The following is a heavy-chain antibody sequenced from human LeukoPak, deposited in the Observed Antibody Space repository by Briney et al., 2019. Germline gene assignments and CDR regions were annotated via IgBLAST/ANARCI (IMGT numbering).Heavy chain of an antibody. CDR2: ISSSGSTI. Sequence: PGGSLRLSCAASGFIFSDYYMTWIRQAPGKGLEWVSYISSSGSTIYLADSVKGRFTISRDNAKNSMYLQMNSLRAEDTSMYYCARASPGTGTTIAGGQDAFDIWGQGTMVTVSS. J-gene: IGHJ3*02. CDR1: GFIFSDYY. D-gene: IGHD1-1*01. CDR3: ARASPGTGTTIAGGQDAFDI. V-gene: IGHV3-11*01.